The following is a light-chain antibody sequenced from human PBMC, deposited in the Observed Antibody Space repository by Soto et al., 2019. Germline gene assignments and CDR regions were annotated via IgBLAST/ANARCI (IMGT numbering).Light chain of an antibody. CDR3: GSYAGGSRV. CDR2: EVS. V-gene: IGLV2-23*02. J-gene: IGLJ1*01. Sequence: QSALTQPASVSGSPGQSITLSCTGTSSDVGNFYLVSWYQQHPGKAPKLLIYEVSQRPSGVSTRFSGSKSGNTASLAISGLQAEDEADYYCGSYAGGSRVFGTGTKLTVL. CDR1: SSDVGNFYL.